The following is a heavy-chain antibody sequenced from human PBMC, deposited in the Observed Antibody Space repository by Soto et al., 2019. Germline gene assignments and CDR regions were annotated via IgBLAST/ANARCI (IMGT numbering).Heavy chain of an antibody. Sequence: HPGGSLRLSCAASGFTVSSNYMSWVRQAPGKGLEWVSVIYSGGSTYYADSVKGRFTISRDNSKNTLYLQMNSLRAEDTAVYYCARVPAAGIFDYWGQGTLVTVSS. V-gene: IGHV3-66*01. D-gene: IGHD6-13*01. J-gene: IGHJ4*02. CDR3: ARVPAAGIFDY. CDR1: GFTVSSNY. CDR2: IYSGGST.